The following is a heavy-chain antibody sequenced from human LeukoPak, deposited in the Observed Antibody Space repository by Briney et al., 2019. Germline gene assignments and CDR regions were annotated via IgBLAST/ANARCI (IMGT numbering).Heavy chain of an antibody. V-gene: IGHV1-46*01. D-gene: IGHD3-22*01. J-gene: IGHJ4*02. CDR3: ARIGPYYYDSSGYWLDY. Sequence: ASVKVSCKASGYTFTGYYMHWVRQAPGQGLEWMGIINPSGGSTSYAQKFQGRVTMTRDMSTSTVYMELSSLRSEDTAVYYCARIGPYYYDSSGYWLDYWGQGTLVTVSS. CDR1: GYTFTGYY. CDR2: INPSGGST.